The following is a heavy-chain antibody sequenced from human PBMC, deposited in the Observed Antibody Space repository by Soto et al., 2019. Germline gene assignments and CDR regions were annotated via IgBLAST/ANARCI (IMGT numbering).Heavy chain of an antibody. CDR1: GGSFSGYY. J-gene: IGHJ3*02. CDR2: INHSGST. CDR3: ARDAFDI. V-gene: IGHV4-34*01. Sequence: SETLSLTCAVYGGSFSGYYWSWIRQPPGKGLEWIGEINHSGSTNYNPSLKSRVTISVDTSKNQFSLKLSSLTAADTAVYYCARDAFDIWGQGTMVTVSS.